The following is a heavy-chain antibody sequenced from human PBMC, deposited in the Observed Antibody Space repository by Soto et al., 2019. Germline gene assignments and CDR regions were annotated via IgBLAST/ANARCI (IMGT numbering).Heavy chain of an antibody. D-gene: IGHD3-16*02. CDR2: INHSGST. J-gene: IGHJ3*02. CDR1: GGSFSGYY. V-gene: IGHV4-34*01. CDR3: ARADQAGDYVWGSYRYAFDI. Sequence: PSETLSLTCAVYGGSFSGYYWSWIRQPPGKGLEWIGEINHSGSTNYNPSLKSRVTISVDTSKNQFSLKLSSVTAADTAVYYCARADQAGDYVWGSYRYAFDIWGQGTMVTVSS.